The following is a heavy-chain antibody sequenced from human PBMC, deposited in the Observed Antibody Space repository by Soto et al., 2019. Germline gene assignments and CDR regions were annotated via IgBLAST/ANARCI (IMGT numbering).Heavy chain of an antibody. J-gene: IGHJ5*02. D-gene: IGHD2-15*01. V-gene: IGHV3-30*04. CDR2: ISYDGSNK. CDR1: GFTFSSYA. Sequence: GGSLRLSCAASGFTFSSYAMHWVRQAPGKGLEWVAVISYDGSNKYYADSVKGRFTISRDNSKNTLYLQMNSLRAEDTAVYYCARDLGYCSGGSCNWFDPWGQGTLVTVSS. CDR3: ARDLGYCSGGSCNWFDP.